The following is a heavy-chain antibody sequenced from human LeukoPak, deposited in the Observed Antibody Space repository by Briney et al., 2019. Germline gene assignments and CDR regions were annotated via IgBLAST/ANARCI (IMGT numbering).Heavy chain of an antibody. CDR1: GGSISSSY. CDR3: ARGIESYGDYGY. CDR2: MYNSVST. J-gene: IGHJ4*02. V-gene: IGHV4-59*01. Sequence: SQTLSLTCTVSGGSISSSYWSWIRQPPGKGLEWIAYMYNSVSTTYHTTLKSRVTISIDTSKNQFSLKLSPLTAADTAIYYCARGIESYGDYGYWGQGILVTVSS. D-gene: IGHD4-17*01.